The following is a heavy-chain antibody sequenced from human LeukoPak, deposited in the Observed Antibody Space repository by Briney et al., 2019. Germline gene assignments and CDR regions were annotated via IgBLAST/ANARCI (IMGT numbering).Heavy chain of an antibody. Sequence: PSETLSLTCAVYGGSFIGYYWSWIRQPPGKGLEWIGEINHSGGANYNPSLKSRVTISAGTSKSQFSLKLGSVTAADTAVYYCAGVPLRFLEPFDYWGQGTLVTVSS. CDR2: INHSGGA. CDR3: AGVPLRFLEPFDY. V-gene: IGHV4-34*01. D-gene: IGHD3-3*01. CDR1: GGSFIGYY. J-gene: IGHJ4*02.